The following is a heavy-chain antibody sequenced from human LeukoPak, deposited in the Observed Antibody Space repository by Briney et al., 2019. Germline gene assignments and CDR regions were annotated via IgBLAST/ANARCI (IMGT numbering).Heavy chain of an antibody. J-gene: IGHJ4*02. CDR1: GGSISGGGYS. Sequence: SETLSLTCTVSGGSISGGGYSWSWIRQHPGKGLEWIGYIYYSGSTYYNPSLKNRVTISVDTTKNQFSLKLSSVTAADTAVYYCARLYYDILVFDYWGQGTLVTVSS. D-gene: IGHD3-22*01. CDR3: ARLYYDILVFDY. CDR2: IYYSGST. V-gene: IGHV4-31*03.